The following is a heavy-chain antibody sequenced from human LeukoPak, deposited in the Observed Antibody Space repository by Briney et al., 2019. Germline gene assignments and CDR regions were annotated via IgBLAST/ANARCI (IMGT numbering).Heavy chain of an antibody. CDR3: AKEGRGGFDI. V-gene: IGHV3-30*02. CDR1: GFTFDDYA. J-gene: IGHJ3*02. Sequence: PGGSLRLSCAASGFTFDDYAMHWVRQAPGKGLEWVTFIGYDGSKIYYADSVKGRFTVSRDNSKNMLYLQMNSLRAEDTAVYYCAKEGRGGFDIWGQGTTVTVSS. D-gene: IGHD3-16*01. CDR2: IGYDGSKI.